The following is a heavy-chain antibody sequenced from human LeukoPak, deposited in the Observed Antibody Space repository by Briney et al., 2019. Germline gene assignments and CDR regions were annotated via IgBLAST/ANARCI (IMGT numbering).Heavy chain of an antibody. J-gene: IGHJ4*02. D-gene: IGHD6-19*01. CDR3: ARGYSSSYRIDY. V-gene: IGHV1-46*01. CDR2: INPSGGST. CDR1: GYTFTNYY. Sequence: ASVKVSCKASGYTFTNYYMHWVRQAPGQGLEWMGVINPSGGSTRYEQKFQDRVTMTRETSTRTVYMELSSLRSEDTAVYYCARGYSSSYRIDYWGQGTLVTVSS.